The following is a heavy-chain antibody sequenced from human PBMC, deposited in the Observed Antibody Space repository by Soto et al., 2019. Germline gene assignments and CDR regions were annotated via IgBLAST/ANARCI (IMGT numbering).Heavy chain of an antibody. D-gene: IGHD2-8*01. CDR2: INPNSGGT. CDR3: ARAYCTNGVCYNWFDP. CDR1: GYTFTGYY. J-gene: IGHJ5*02. V-gene: IGHV1-2*04. Sequence: ASVKVSCKASGYTFTGYYMHWVRQAPGQGLEWMGWINPNSGGTNYAQKFQGWVTMTRDTSISTAYMELSRLRSDDTAVYYCARAYCTNGVCYNWFDPWGQGTLVTVSS.